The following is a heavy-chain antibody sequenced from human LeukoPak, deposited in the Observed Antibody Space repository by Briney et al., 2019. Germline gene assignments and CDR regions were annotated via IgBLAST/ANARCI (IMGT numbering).Heavy chain of an antibody. V-gene: IGHV3-7*01. J-gene: IGHJ4*02. CDR2: IQRDGSEK. D-gene: IGHD6-19*01. CDR1: GFTFSNYW. Sequence: GGSLRLSCAASGFTFSNYWMNWVRQAPGKGREWVASIQRDGSEKYYVESVKGRFTISRDNAKNSLYLQMNSLRAEDTAVYYCARQGYSSGKWRQGTLVTVSS. CDR3: ARQGYSSGK.